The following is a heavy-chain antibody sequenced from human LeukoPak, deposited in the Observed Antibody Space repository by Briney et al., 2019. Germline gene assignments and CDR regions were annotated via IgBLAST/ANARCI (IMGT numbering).Heavy chain of an antibody. CDR1: GFTVSSNY. CDR3: ATGNWYCGGDCYSGFDY. J-gene: IGHJ4*02. V-gene: IGHV3-53*01. CDR2: IYSGGST. D-gene: IGHD2-21*02. Sequence: GRSLRLSCAASGFTVSSNYMSWVRQAPGKGLEWVSVIYSGGSTYYADSVKGRFTISRDNSKNTLYLQMNSLRAEDTAVYYCATGNWYCGGDCYSGFDYWGQGTLVTVSS.